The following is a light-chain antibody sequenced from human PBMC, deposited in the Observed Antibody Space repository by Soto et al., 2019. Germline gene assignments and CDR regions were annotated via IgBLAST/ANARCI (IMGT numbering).Light chain of an antibody. CDR1: QSLLHSNGYNY. CDR2: LGS. V-gene: IGKV2-28*01. CDR3: VQALQSPPWT. Sequence: DIVVTQSPLTLPVTPGETASISCRSSQSLLHSNGYNYLDWYLQKPVQSPQLLIYLGSNRASGGPDRFSGSGSGTDFTLKISSVEAEDVGVYYCVQALQSPPWTFGQGTKVEIK. J-gene: IGKJ1*01.